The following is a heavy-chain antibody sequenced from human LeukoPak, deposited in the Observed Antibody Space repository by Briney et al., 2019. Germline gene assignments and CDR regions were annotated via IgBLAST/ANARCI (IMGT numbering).Heavy chain of an antibody. J-gene: IGHJ5*02. CDR3: ARDGTREQPLGGNWFDP. Sequence: ASVKVSCKASGYTFTSYGISWVRQAPGQGLEWMGWISAYNGNTNYAQKLQGRVTMTTDTSTSTAYMELRSLRSDDTAVYYCARDGTREQPLGGNWFDPWGQGTLVTVSS. V-gene: IGHV1-18*01. CDR2: ISAYNGNT. CDR1: GYTFTSYG. D-gene: IGHD1-26*01.